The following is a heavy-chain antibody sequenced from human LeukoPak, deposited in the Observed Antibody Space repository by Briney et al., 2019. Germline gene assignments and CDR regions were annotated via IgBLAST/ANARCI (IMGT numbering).Heavy chain of an antibody. V-gene: IGHV1-69*13. D-gene: IGHD3-22*01. Sequence: GASVKVSCKASGGTFSNYAINWVRQAPGPGLEWMGGIIPIFGTANYAQKFQGRVTITADESTSTVYMELNSLKSEDTAAYYCARGWDYDSGGRPTAYVYWGQGTLVTVSS. CDR2: IIPIFGTA. CDR3: ARGWDYDSGGRPTAYVY. J-gene: IGHJ4*02. CDR1: GGTFSNYA.